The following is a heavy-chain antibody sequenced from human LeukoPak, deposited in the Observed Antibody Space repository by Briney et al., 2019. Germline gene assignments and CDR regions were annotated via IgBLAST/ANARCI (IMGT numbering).Heavy chain of an antibody. V-gene: IGHV3-23*01. CDR1: GFNFRDYG. D-gene: IGHD6-19*01. J-gene: IGHJ4*02. CDR3: AKDLDGSGMYGGTDS. Sequence: PWGALRLPCEASGFNFRDYGMNWVRQAPGKGLEWVSGITASARTTYYADSVKGRFTIYSDNSKNTLSLQMSSLRAEDTAVYYCAKDLDGSGMYGGTDSWGQGTPVTVSS. CDR2: ITASARTT.